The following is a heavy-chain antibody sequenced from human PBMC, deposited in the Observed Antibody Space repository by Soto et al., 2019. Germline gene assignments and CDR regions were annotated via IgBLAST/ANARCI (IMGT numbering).Heavy chain of an antibody. CDR1: GGSFSSSDYY. J-gene: IGHJ4*02. CDR3: ARGYDTTGYYASSFDL. V-gene: IGHV4-30-4*01. Sequence: PSETLSLTCTVSGGSFSSSDYYWNWIRQPPGKGLEWIGYIYYSGSAYYNPSLKSRVTMSVDTSKNQFSLKLSSVTAADTAVYYCARGYDTTGYYASSFDLWGQGTLVTVSS. CDR2: IYYSGSA. D-gene: IGHD3-22*01.